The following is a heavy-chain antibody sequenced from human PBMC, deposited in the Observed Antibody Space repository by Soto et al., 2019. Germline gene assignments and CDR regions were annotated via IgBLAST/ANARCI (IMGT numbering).Heavy chain of an antibody. D-gene: IGHD6-19*01. CDR1: GGSISSSSYY. Sequence: PSETLSLTCTVSGGSISSSSYYWGWLRQPPGKGQEWIGSIYYSGSTYYNPSLKSRVTVSVDTSKNQFSMKLSSVTAADTAVYYCARSRSGWALFDYWGQGTLVTVSS. CDR3: ARSRSGWALFDY. CDR2: IYYSGST. V-gene: IGHV4-39*01. J-gene: IGHJ4*02.